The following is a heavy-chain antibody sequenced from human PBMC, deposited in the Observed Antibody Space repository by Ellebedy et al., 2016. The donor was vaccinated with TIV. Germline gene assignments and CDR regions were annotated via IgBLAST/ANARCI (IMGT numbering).Heavy chain of an antibody. J-gene: IGHJ6*02. Sequence: GGSLRLXXAASGFTFSSYGMHWVRQAPGKGLEWVAVIWYDGSNKYYADSVKGRFTISRDNSKNTLYLQMNSLRAEDTAVYYCARGMSSGYYDYYYYGMDVWGQGTTVTVSS. CDR2: IWYDGSNK. CDR1: GFTFSSYG. CDR3: ARGMSSGYYDYYYYGMDV. D-gene: IGHD3-22*01. V-gene: IGHV3-33*01.